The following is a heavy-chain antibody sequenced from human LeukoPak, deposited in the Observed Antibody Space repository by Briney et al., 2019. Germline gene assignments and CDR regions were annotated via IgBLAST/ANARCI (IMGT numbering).Heavy chain of an antibody. Sequence: SPTLSLTCVISGDSLSSNSAAWNWLRQSPSRGLEWLGRTYYRSKWHNDYTLSVKSRITINPDTSKNQFSLQLNSVTPEDMAVYYCARSAGHFDYWGQGTLVTVSS. CDR3: ARSAGHFDY. V-gene: IGHV6-1*01. CDR1: GDSLSSNSAA. J-gene: IGHJ4*02. CDR2: TYYRSKWHN.